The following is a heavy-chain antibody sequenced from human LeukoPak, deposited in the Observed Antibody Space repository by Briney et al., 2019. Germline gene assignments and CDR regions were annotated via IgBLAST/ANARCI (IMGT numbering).Heavy chain of an antibody. CDR2: VSGSGGST. CDR3: AKKTIAVAGPFDY. V-gene: IGHV3-23*01. Sequence: GGSLRLSCAASGFTLSSYAMSWVRQAPGKGLEWVSTVSGSGGSTYYVDSVKGRFTISRDNSKNALYLQMNSLRAEDTAVYYCAKKTIAVAGPFDYWGQGTLVTVSS. CDR1: GFTLSSYA. J-gene: IGHJ4*02. D-gene: IGHD6-19*01.